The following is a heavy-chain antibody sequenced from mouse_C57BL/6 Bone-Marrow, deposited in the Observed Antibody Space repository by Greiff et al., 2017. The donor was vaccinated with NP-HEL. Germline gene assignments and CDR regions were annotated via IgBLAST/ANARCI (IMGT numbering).Heavy chain of an antibody. D-gene: IGHD4-1*01. CDR3: ARFPLGY. J-gene: IGHJ2*01. CDR2: ISYDGSN. Sequence: EVQLVESGPGLVKPSQSLSLTCSVTGYSITSGYYWNWIRQFPGNKLEWMGYISYDGSNNYNPSLKNRISITRDPSQNQFILKLNSVTTEDTATYYCARFPLGYWGQGTTLTVSS. V-gene: IGHV3-6*01. CDR1: GYSITSGYY.